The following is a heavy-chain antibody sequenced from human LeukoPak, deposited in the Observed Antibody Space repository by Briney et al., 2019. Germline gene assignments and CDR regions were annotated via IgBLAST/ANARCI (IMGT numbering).Heavy chain of an antibody. CDR3: ARAGYYYDSSGYQVRAFDI. J-gene: IGHJ3*02. CDR1: GGSFSGYY. D-gene: IGHD3-22*01. V-gene: IGHV4-34*01. Sequence: SETLSLTCAVYGGSFSGYYWTWIREPPGKGLEWIGEINHSGSTSYTPSLKSRVTISVDTSKNQFSLKLSSVTAADTAVFYCARAGYYYDSSGYQVRAFDIWGQGTMVIVSS. CDR2: INHSGST.